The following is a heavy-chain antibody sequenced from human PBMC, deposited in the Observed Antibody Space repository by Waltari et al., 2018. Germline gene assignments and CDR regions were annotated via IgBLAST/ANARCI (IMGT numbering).Heavy chain of an antibody. D-gene: IGHD3-22*01. CDR3: ARKWGGAHTMIVVIDAFDI. Sequence: EVQLVESGGGLVQPGRSLRLSCAASGFTFDDYAMHWVRQAPGKGLEWVSAISGSGGSTYYADSGKGRFTISRDNSKNTLYLQMNSLRAEDTAVYYCARKWGGAHTMIVVIDAFDIWGQGTMVTVSS. CDR1: GFTFDDYA. CDR2: ISGSGGST. V-gene: IGHV3-23*04. J-gene: IGHJ3*02.